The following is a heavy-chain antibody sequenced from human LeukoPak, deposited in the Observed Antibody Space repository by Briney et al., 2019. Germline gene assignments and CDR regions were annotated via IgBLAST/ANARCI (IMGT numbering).Heavy chain of an antibody. Sequence: GRSLRLSCAASGFTFSSYGMHWVRQAPGKGLEWVAVTWYDGSNKYYADSVKGRLTISRDNSKNTLYLQMNSLRAEDTAVYYCARDESYYYDSSGCSLDYWGQGTLVTVSS. CDR3: ARDESYYYDSSGCSLDY. CDR2: TWYDGSNK. D-gene: IGHD3-22*01. V-gene: IGHV3-33*01. J-gene: IGHJ4*02. CDR1: GFTFSSYG.